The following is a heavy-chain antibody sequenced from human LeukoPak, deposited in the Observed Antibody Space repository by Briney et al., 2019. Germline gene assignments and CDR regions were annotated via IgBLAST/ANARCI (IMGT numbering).Heavy chain of an antibody. CDR3: ARDLEQPTQYYYGMDV. CDR2: IWYDGSNK. V-gene: IGHV3-33*01. CDR1: GFTFSSYG. J-gene: IGHJ6*02. Sequence: GGSLRLSCAASGFTFSSYGMHWVRQAPGKGLEWVAVIWYDGSNKYYADSVKGRFTISRDNSKNTLYLQMNSLRAEDTAVYYCARDLEQPTQYYYGMDVWGQGTTVTVSS. D-gene: IGHD3-3*01.